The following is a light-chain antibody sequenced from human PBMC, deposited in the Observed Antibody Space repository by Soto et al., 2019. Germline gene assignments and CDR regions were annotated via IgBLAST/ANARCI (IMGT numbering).Light chain of an antibody. J-gene: IGLJ2*01. CDR3: AAWDDSLSAVV. CDR1: SSNIGSNY. CDR2: RNN. Sequence: QSVLTQPPSASGIPGQSVTISCSGSSSNIGSNYVYWYQQLPGTAPKLLIYRNNQRPSGVPDRFSGSKSGTSASLAISGLRSEDEADYYCAAWDDSLSAVVFGGGTKVTVL. V-gene: IGLV1-47*01.